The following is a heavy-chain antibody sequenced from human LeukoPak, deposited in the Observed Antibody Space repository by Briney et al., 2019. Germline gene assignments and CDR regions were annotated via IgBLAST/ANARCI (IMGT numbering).Heavy chain of an antibody. CDR2: ISGSGGGT. Sequence: GGSLRLSCEASGFTFSRYAMIWVRQAPGKGLEWVSAISGSGGGTQYADSVKGRFTISRDNSRNTLYLQMNSLRAEDTAVYYCAKDPNGDYIGAFDIWGQGTMVTVSS. V-gene: IGHV3-23*01. CDR3: AKDPNGDYIGAFDI. CDR1: GFTFSRYA. D-gene: IGHD4-17*01. J-gene: IGHJ3*02.